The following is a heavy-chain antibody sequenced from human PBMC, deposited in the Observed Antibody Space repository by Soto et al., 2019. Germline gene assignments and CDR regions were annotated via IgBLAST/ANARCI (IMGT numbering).Heavy chain of an antibody. J-gene: IGHJ4*02. CDR1: GYTFSHYW. CDR2: VNPDGTIT. D-gene: IGHD2-21*01. Sequence: EVQLVESGGDLVQPGGSLRLSCAASGYTFSHYWMHWVRHAPGKGLVWVSRVNPDGTITTYADSVKGRFTISRDNAKXXXXXXXXXXXXXXXXXXXXXXXTFGDKDFWGQGTPVTVSS. CDR3: XXXTFGDKDF. V-gene: IGHV3-74*01.